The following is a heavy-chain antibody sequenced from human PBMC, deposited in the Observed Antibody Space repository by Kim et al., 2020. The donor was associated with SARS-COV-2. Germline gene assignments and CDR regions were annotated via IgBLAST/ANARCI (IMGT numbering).Heavy chain of an antibody. Sequence: GGSLRLSCAASGFTFSSYGMHWVRQAPGKGLEWVAVISYDGSNKYYADSVKGRFTISRDNSKNTLYLQMNSLRAEDTAVYYCARETDRYSGSPGNYWGQGTLVTVSS. CDR3: ARETDRYSGSPGNY. D-gene: IGHD1-26*01. J-gene: IGHJ4*02. CDR2: ISYDGSNK. CDR1: GFTFSSYG. V-gene: IGHV3-33*05.